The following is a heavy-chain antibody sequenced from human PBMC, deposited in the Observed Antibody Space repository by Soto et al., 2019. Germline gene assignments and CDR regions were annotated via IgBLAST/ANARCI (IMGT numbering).Heavy chain of an antibody. CDR2: ISAYNGNT. CDR3: ARLYCSGGSCYGYYFDY. J-gene: IGHJ4*02. D-gene: IGHD2-15*01. Sequence: QVQLVQSGAEVKNPGASVKVSCKASGYTFTSYGISWVRQAPGQGLEWMGWISAYNGNTNYAQKLQGRVTMTTDTSTSTAYMELRSLRSDDTAVYYCARLYCSGGSCYGYYFDYWGQGTLVTVSS. CDR1: GYTFTSYG. V-gene: IGHV1-18*01.